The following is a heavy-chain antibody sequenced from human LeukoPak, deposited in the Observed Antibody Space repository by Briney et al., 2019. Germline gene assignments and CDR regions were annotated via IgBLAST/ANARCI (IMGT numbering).Heavy chain of an antibody. V-gene: IGHV3-64D*09. Sequence: GGSLRLSCSASGFTFSSYAMHWVRQAPGKGLEYVSAISSNGVSTYYADSVKGRFTISRDNSKNTLYLQMSSLRPEDTAVCYCVKNGIYSSGWFGGYFDYWGQGALVTVSS. CDR2: ISSNGVST. D-gene: IGHD6-19*01. CDR1: GFTFSSYA. CDR3: VKNGIYSSGWFGGYFDY. J-gene: IGHJ4*02.